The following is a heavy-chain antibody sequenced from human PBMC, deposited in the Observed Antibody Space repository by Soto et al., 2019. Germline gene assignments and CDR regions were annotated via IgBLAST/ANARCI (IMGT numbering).Heavy chain of an antibody. CDR1: GGSISSGGYY. D-gene: IGHD3-10*01. Sequence: QVQLQESGPGLVKPSQTLSLTCTVSGGSISSGGYYWSWIRQHPGKGLEWIGYIYYSGSTYYNPHTKCRLTLSVATSKNRFALKLSSVTAADTAVYYCAREGGGRVRGVRGLYWGQGTLVTVSS. V-gene: IGHV4-31*03. CDR2: IYYSGST. CDR3: AREGGGRVRGVRGLY. J-gene: IGHJ4*02.